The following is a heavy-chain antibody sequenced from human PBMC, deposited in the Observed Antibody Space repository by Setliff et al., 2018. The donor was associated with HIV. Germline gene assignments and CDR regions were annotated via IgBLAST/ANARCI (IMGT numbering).Heavy chain of an antibody. CDR1: GGSISSGGYY. CDR3: ARGLQAWGSAGPNWFDP. J-gene: IGHJ5*02. CDR2: IYYSGST. D-gene: IGHD7-27*01. Sequence: PSETLSLTCTVSGGSISSGGYYWSWIRQHPGRGLEWIGYIYYSGSTYYNSSVRSRLTMSVDWSKNQFSLKLTSVTAADTAVYYCARGLQAWGSAGPNWFDPWGQGTLVTVSS. V-gene: IGHV4-31*02.